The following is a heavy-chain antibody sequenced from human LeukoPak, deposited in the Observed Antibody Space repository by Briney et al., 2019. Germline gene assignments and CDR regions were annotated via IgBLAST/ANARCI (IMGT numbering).Heavy chain of an antibody. D-gene: IGHD1-20*01. J-gene: IGHJ4*02. Sequence: GGSLRLSCAASGFTFSSCGMHWVRQAPGKGLEWVAFIPYDGSDKYYADSVKGRFTISRDNSKNTLYLQMNSLRLEDTAVYYCAKDRSPSNWSYYFDSWGQGTLVTVSS. CDR2: IPYDGSDK. CDR3: AKDRSPSNWSYYFDS. V-gene: IGHV3-30*02. CDR1: GFTFSSCG.